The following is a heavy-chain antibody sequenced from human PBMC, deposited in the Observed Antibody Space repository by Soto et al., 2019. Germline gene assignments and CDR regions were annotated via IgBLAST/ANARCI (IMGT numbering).Heavy chain of an antibody. CDR2: ISGSGGST. CDR1: GFTFSSYA. CDR3: AKEPYSSGGYNWFDP. V-gene: IGHV3-23*01. Sequence: GGSLRLSCAASGFTFSSYAMSWVRQAPGKGLEWVSAISGSGGSTYYADSVKGWFTISRDNSKNTLYLQMNSLRAEDTAVYYCAKEPYSSGGYNWFDPWGQGTLVTVSS. D-gene: IGHD6-19*01. J-gene: IGHJ5*02.